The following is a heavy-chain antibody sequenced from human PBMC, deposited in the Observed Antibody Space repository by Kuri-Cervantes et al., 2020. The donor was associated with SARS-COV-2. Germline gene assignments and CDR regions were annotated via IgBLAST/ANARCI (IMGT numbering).Heavy chain of an antibody. CDR3: ARGSSSGWYRSKPRAFDI. V-gene: IGHV4-39*01. CDR1: GGSISSSSYY. CDR2: IYYSGST. J-gene: IGHJ3*02. Sequence: SETLSLTCTVSGGSISSSSYYWGWIRQPPGKGLEWIGSIYYSGSTYFNPSLRSRVTISVDTSKNQFSLKLSSVTVADTAVYYCARGSSSGWYRSKPRAFDIWGQGTMVTVSS. D-gene: IGHD6-19*01.